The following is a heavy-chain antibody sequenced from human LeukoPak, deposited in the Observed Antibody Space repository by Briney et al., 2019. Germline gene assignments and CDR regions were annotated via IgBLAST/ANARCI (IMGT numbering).Heavy chain of an antibody. CDR3: ARDRSLKVYHMDV. J-gene: IGHJ6*03. Sequence: ASVKVSCKASGYTFTGYYMHWVRQAPGQRLEWMGWINPITGDTTYAQRFQGRVTLTRDRSITTAYMELSSLTSDDTTVYYCARDRSLKVYHMDVWGRGTTVTISS. CDR1: GYTFTGYY. V-gene: IGHV1-2*02. CDR2: INPITGDT.